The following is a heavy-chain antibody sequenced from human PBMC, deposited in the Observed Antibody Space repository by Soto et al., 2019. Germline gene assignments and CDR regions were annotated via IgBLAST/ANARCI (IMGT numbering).Heavy chain of an antibody. CDR3: ARVERGTATTVVDAFDI. CDR2: MSHSGGT. Sequence: QVQLQQWGAGLLKPSETLSLTCAVYGGFVSSGSYYWSWIRQPPGKGLEWIGEMSHSGGTHFNPSLKSRFTISVDTSKNQFSLKMSSVTAADTALYYCARVERGTATTVVDAFDIWGPGTMVNVSS. D-gene: IGHD1-1*01. CDR1: GGFVSSGSYY. J-gene: IGHJ3*02. V-gene: IGHV4-34*01.